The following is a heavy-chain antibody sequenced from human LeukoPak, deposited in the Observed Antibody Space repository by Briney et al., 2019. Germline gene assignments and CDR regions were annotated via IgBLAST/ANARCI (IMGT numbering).Heavy chain of an antibody. CDR3: ARLQPLVIPAAKLGFDY. CDR1: GFTFSNYG. J-gene: IGHJ4*02. V-gene: IGHV3-23*01. D-gene: IGHD2-2*01. Sequence: QAGGSLRLSCAASGFTFSNYGMGWVRQTPGKGLECLSSVSGSGANTYYADSVKGRFTISRDNSRDRIYLQMNSLRTDDTAVYYCARLQPLVIPAAKLGFDYWGQGTLVTVSS. CDR2: VSGSGANT.